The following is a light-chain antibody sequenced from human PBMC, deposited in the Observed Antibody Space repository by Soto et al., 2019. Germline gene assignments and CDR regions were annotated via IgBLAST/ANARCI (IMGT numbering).Light chain of an antibody. CDR2: GAS. Sequence: EIVLTQSPATLSLSPGERATLSCRASQSVSSTYLAWYQQKPGQAPRLHIYGASSRATGIPDRFSGSASGTDFTLTINSLEPEDFAIYYCQQYGDSRTFGQGTKLEIK. CDR3: QQYGDSRT. CDR1: QSVSSTY. J-gene: IGKJ2*01. V-gene: IGKV3-20*01.